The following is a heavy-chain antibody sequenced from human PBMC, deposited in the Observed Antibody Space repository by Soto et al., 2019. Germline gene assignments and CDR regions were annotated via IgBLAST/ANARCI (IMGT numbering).Heavy chain of an antibody. V-gene: IGHV4-59*01. CDR3: ARDAYYYDSSGYYYFDY. CDR2: IYYSGST. CDR1: GGSISSYY. Sequence: SETLSLTRTVSGGSISSYYWSWIRQPPGKGLECIGYIYYSGSTNYNPSLKSRVTISVDTSKNQFSLKLSSVTAADTVVYYCARDAYYYDSSGYYYFDYWGQGTLVTVS. D-gene: IGHD3-22*01. J-gene: IGHJ4*02.